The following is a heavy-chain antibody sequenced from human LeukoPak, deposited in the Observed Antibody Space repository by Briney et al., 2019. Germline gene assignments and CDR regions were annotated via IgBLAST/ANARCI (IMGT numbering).Heavy chain of an antibody. CDR1: GGSISSYY. CDR3: ARGSIVGGSGSKYNFDY. D-gene: IGHD3-10*01. Sequence: KPSETLSLTCTVSGGSISSYYWSWIRQPPGKGLEWIGYIYYTGTTYHNPSLKSRLTMSMDTSKSQFSLKLSSVTAADTAMYYCARGSIVGGSGSKYNFDYWGQGILVTVSS. CDR2: IYYTGTT. J-gene: IGHJ4*02. V-gene: IGHV4-59*01.